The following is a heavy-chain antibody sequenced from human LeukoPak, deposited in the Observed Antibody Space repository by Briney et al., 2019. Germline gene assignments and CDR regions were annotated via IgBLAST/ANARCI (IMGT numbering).Heavy chain of an antibody. CDR2: IYYSGST. D-gene: IGHD6-6*01. J-gene: IGHJ4*02. CDR3: ARVERGGSSYYFDY. Sequence: KTSETLSLTCTVSGGSISSYYWSWIRQPPGKGLEWIGYIYYSGSTNYNPSLKSRVTISVDTSKNQFSLKLSSVTAADTAVYYCARVERGGSSYYFDYWGQGTLVTVSS. CDR1: GGSISSYY. V-gene: IGHV4-59*01.